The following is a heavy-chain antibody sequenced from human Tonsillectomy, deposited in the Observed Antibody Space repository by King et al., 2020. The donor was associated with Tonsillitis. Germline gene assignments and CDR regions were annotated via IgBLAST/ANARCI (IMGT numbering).Heavy chain of an antibody. Sequence: QVQLVESGGGVVQPGTSLRLSCAASGFTFNNYAMHWVRQAPGKGLEWVALISYDGINKYYVDSVKGRFAISRDNSKNTLYLQMNSLRAEDTAVYYCARPMNVYYYYYMDVWGKGTTVTVSS. CDR1: GFTFNNYA. V-gene: IGHV3-30*09. D-gene: IGHD1-1*01. CDR2: ISYDGINK. CDR3: ARPMNVYYYYYMDV. J-gene: IGHJ6*03.